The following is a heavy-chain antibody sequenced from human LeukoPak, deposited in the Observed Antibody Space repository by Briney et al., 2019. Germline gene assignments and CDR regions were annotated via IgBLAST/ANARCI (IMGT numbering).Heavy chain of an antibody. CDR2: ISGSGGST. V-gene: IGHV3-23*01. Sequence: GGSLRLSCAASGFTFSSYAMSWVRQAPGKGLEWVSGISGSGGSTDYADSVKGRFTISRDNSKNTVYLQMNSLRAEDTAVYYCAKWVSYFDYWGQGTLVTVSS. CDR1: GFTFSSYA. J-gene: IGHJ4*02. D-gene: IGHD5/OR15-5a*01. CDR3: AKWVSYFDY.